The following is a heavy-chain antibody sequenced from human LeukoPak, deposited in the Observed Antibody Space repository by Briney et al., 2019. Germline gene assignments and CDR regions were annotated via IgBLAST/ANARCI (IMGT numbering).Heavy chain of an antibody. J-gene: IGHJ4*02. CDR3: AKSPIYYYGSGSYFDY. CDR2: ISGSGDST. CDR1: GFTFSSYA. Sequence: GGSLRLSCAASGFTFSSYAMSWVRQAPGKGLEWVSAISGSGDSTYYADSVKGRFTISRDNSKNTLYLQMNSLRAEDTAVYYCAKSPIYYYGSGSYFDYWGQGTLVTVSS. V-gene: IGHV3-23*01. D-gene: IGHD3-10*01.